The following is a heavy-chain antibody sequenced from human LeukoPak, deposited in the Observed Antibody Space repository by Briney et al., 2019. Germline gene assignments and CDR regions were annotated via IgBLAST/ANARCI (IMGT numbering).Heavy chain of an antibody. CDR3: VRRGSSSSFDY. V-gene: IGHV3-33*08. Sequence: PGRSLRLSCAASGFTFSDSDMHWVRQAPGNGLEWVALIWSRGTTKYYADSLKGRFTISRDNSNNTLYLQMNSLSAEDTAVYFCVRRGSSSSFDYWGQGTLVTVSS. CDR1: GFTFSDSD. D-gene: IGHD6-6*01. J-gene: IGHJ4*02. CDR2: IWSRGTTK.